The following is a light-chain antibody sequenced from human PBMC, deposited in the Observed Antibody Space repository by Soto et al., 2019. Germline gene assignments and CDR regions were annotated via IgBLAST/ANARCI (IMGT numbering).Light chain of an antibody. J-gene: IGLJ3*02. V-gene: IGLV1-40*01. CDR1: TSNLGAGYD. CDR2: GNR. Sequence: QSVLTQPPSASGSPGQSVTLSCTGNTSNLGAGYDVHWYQQLPGAAPKLVIFGNRNRPSGVPERFSGSKSGTSASLAITGLQAEDEADYYCQAYDYILTASVFGGGTKVTVL. CDR3: QAYDYILTASV.